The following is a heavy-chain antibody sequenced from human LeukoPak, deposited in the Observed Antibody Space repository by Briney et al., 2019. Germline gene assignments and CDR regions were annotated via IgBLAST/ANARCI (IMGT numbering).Heavy chain of an antibody. CDR3: ARHRGWNDDDAFDI. D-gene: IGHD1-1*01. CDR2: IDPGDTDT. CDR1: GYSFTSYW. V-gene: IGHV5-51*01. J-gene: IGHJ3*02. Sequence: GESLKISCKASGYSFTSYWIGWVRQMPGKGLEWMAIIDPGDTDTTKYSPSFEGHVTISVDTSVSTAYLHWSSLRASDTALYYCARHRGWNDDDAFDIWGQGTMVTVS.